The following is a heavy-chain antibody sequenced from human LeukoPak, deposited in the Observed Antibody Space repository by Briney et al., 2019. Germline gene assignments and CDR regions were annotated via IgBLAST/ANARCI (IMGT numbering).Heavy chain of an antibody. CDR1: GGSISYFY. J-gene: IGHJ4*02. CDR2: IYYSGST. Sequence: KPSETLSLTCTVSGGSISYFYWSWIRQPPGKGLEWIGYIYYSGSTNYNPSLKSRVTISVDTSKNQFSLKLSSVTAADTAVYYCASIDQVETTMGGYYFDYWGQGTLVTVSS. D-gene: IGHD5-18*01. CDR3: ASIDQVETTMGGYYFDY. V-gene: IGHV4-59*01.